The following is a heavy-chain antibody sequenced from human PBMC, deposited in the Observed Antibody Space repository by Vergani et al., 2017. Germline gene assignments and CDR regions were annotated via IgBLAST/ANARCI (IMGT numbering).Heavy chain of an antibody. J-gene: IGHJ4*02. CDR2: IYYSGST. Sequence: QVQLQESGPGLVKPSETLSLTCTVSGGSISSSSYYWGWIRQPPGKGLEWIGSIYYSGSTYYNPSLKSRVTISVDTSKNQFSLKLSSVTAADTAVYYCARVEGIQLWLDYWGQGTLVTVSS. CDR1: GGSISSSSYY. CDR3: ARVEGIQLWLDY. V-gene: IGHV4-39*01. D-gene: IGHD5-18*01.